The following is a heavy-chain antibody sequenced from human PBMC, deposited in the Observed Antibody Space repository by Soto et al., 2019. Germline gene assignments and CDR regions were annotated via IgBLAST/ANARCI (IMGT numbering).Heavy chain of an antibody. Sequence: QVQLVQSGAEVKKPGASVRVSCKASGFTFMRYGISWVRQAPGQGLEWMGWISVYNGNTNYGQKFQGRVTMTTDTSRNTAYIELRSLRSDDPAGFYLARVGPKQMFRGVKGAYWGQGTWSSSPQ. CDR2: ISVYNGNT. V-gene: IGHV1-18*01. J-gene: IGHJ4*02. D-gene: IGHD3-10*01. CDR3: ARVGPKQMFRGVKGAY. CDR1: GFTFMRYG.